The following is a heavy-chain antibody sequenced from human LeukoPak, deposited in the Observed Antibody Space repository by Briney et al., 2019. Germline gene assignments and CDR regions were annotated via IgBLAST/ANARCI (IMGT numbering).Heavy chain of an antibody. CDR2: IYHSGST. D-gene: IGHD1-14*01. Sequence: SETLSLTCTVSGYSISSGYYWGWIRQPPGKGLEWIGSIYHSGSTYYNPSLKSRVTISVDTSKNQFSLKLSSVTAADTAVYYCARVSHRSNSRNPFFDYWGQGTLVTVSS. CDR1: GYSISSGYY. J-gene: IGHJ4*02. CDR3: ARVSHRSNSRNPFFDY. V-gene: IGHV4-38-2*02.